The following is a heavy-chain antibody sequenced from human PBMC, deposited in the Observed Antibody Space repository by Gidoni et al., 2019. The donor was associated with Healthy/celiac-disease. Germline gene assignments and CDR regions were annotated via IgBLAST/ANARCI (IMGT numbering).Heavy chain of an antibody. CDR3: ARDIDYYYGMDV. CDR1: GGTFSSYA. J-gene: IGHJ6*02. D-gene: IGHD2-15*01. CDR2: IIPIFGTA. V-gene: IGHV1-69*01. Sequence: QVQLVQSGAEVRKPGYSVKVSCKASGGTFSSYAIIWVRQAPGQGLEWTGGIIPIFGTANYAQKFHGRVTITADESTSTAYMELSSLRSEDTAVYYCARDIDYYYGMDVWGQGTTVTVSS.